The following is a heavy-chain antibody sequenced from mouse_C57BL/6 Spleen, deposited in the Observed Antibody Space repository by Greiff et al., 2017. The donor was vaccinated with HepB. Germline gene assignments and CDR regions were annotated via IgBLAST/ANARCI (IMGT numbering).Heavy chain of an antibody. Sequence: EVQLQESGAELVKPGASVKLSCTASGFNIKDYYMHWVKQRTEQGLEWIGRIDPEDGETKYAPKFQGKATITADTSSNTAYLQLSSLTSEDTAVYYWARPHYDGSSYWYFDVWGTGTTVTVSS. D-gene: IGHD1-1*01. V-gene: IGHV14-2*01. CDR3: ARPHYDGSSYWYFDV. CDR2: IDPEDGET. J-gene: IGHJ1*03. CDR1: GFNIKDYY.